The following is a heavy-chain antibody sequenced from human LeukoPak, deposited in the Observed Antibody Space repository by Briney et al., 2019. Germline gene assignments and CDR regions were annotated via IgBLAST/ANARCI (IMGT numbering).Heavy chain of an antibody. CDR2: ISTDGSST. V-gene: IGHV3-74*01. CDR3: AKDTEQWLAIPHPSTY. Sequence: PGGSLRLSCAASGFTFSSYWMHWVRQAPGKGLVWVSRISTDGSSTRYADSVKGRFTISRDNSKNTLYLQMNSLRAEDTAVYYCAKDTEQWLAIPHPSTYWGQGTLVTVSS. J-gene: IGHJ1*01. CDR1: GFTFSSYW. D-gene: IGHD6-19*01.